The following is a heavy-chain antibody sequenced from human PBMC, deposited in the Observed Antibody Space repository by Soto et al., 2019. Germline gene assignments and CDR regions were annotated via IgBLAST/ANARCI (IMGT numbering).Heavy chain of an antibody. V-gene: IGHV3-48*02. CDR1: GYTFSSYS. CDR2: ISTSSSTI. Sequence: QPGGSLRLSCEASGYTFSSYSMNWVRQAPGKGLEWLSYISTSSSTIYYADSVKGRFTISRDNAKNSLYLQMDSLRDDDTAVYYCARSSRDSDLWGQGTLVTVSS. J-gene: IGHJ4*02. D-gene: IGHD2-21*02. CDR3: ARSSRDSDL.